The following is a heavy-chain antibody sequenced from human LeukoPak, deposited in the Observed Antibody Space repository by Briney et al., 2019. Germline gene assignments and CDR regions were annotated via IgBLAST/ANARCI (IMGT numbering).Heavy chain of an antibody. CDR3: ARGDIGSVDY. J-gene: IGHJ4*02. D-gene: IGHD3-16*01. CDR2: IDPNSGDT. CDR1: GYTFTGYY. Sequence: ASVKVSCKASGYTFTGYYMHWVRQAPGQGLEWMGWIDPNSGDTNYAQKFQGRVTMTRDTSISTAYMELSRLRSDDTAVYYCARGDIGSVDYWGQGALVTVSS. V-gene: IGHV1-2*02.